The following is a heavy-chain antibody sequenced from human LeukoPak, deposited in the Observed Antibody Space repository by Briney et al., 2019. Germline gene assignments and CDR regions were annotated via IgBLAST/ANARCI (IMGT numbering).Heavy chain of an antibody. CDR2: IYYSGST. D-gene: IGHD4-23*01. J-gene: IGHJ3*02. V-gene: IGHV4-4*02. Sequence: SETLSLTCAVSGGSISSSNWWTWVRQPPGKGLEWIGYIYYSGSTNYNPSLKSRVTISVDTSKNQFSLKLSSVTAADTAVYYCARMLRGGMNYDAFDIWGQGTMVTVSS. CDR1: GGSISSSNW. CDR3: ARMLRGGMNYDAFDI.